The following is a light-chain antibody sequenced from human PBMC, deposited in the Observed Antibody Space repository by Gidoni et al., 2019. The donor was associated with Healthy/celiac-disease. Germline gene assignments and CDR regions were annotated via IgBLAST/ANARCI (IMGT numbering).Light chain of an antibody. CDR2: DVS. CDR1: SSDVGGYNY. Sequence: QSALTQPASASGFPGQSITISCTGNSSDVGGYNYVSWYQQHPGKAPKLMIYDVSNRPSGVSNRFSGSKSGNTASLTISGLQAEDEADYYCSSYTSSSTLVFGTGTKVTVL. CDR3: SSYTSSSTLV. V-gene: IGLV2-14*01. J-gene: IGLJ1*01.